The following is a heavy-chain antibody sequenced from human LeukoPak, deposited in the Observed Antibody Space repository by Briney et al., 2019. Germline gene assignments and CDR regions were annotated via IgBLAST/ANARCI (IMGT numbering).Heavy chain of an antibody. CDR1: GFIFSDYW. J-gene: IGHJ3*02. V-gene: IGHV3-7*01. D-gene: IGHD3-16*02. CDR2: IKQDGTEK. Sequence: PGGSLRLSCAASGFIFSDYWMSWVRQAPGKGLERVAIIKQDGTEKFYVDSVKGRFTISRDDAENSLYPQMNSLRVEDTAVYYCARVLRSYCCAFDIWGQGTMVTVSS. CDR3: ARVLRSYCCAFDI.